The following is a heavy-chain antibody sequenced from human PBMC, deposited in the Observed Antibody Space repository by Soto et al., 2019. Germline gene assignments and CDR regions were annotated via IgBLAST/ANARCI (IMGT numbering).Heavy chain of an antibody. D-gene: IGHD1-26*01. V-gene: IGHV3-7*01. CDR1: GFTFSSYW. Sequence: GGSLRLSCAASGFTFSSYWMSWVRQAPGKGLEWVANIKQDGSEKYYVDSVKGRFTISRDNAKNSLYLQMNSLRAEDTAVYYCARGGGKPIEVHFDYWGQGTLVTVSS. CDR3: ARGGGKPIEVHFDY. CDR2: IKQDGSEK. J-gene: IGHJ4*02.